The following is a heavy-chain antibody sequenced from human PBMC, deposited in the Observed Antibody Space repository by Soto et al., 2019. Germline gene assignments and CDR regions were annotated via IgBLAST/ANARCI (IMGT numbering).Heavy chain of an antibody. Sequence: SETLSLTCAVYGGSFSGYYWSWIRQPPGKGLEWIGEINHSGSTNYNPSLKSRVTISVDTSKNQFSLKLSSVTAADTAVYYCARGLNDFWSGYYLTNWFDPWGQGTLVTVSS. CDR2: INHSGST. D-gene: IGHD3-3*01. J-gene: IGHJ5*02. V-gene: IGHV4-34*01. CDR1: GGSFSGYY. CDR3: ARGLNDFWSGYYLTNWFDP.